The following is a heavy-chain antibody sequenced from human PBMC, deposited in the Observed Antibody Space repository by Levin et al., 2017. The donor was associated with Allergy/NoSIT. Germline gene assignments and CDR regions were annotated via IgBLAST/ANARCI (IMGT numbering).Heavy chain of an antibody. CDR1: GFSLSTSGVG. V-gene: IGHV2-5*01. J-gene: IGHJ2*01. D-gene: IGHD3-3*01. CDR2: IFWNDDK. CDR3: ARKHTSNWFFDL. Sequence: SGPTLVKPTQTLTLTCTFSGFSLSTSGVGVGWIRQPPGKALDWLALIFWNDDKRYSSALKSRLTITQDTSKNQVVLTVTNMDPVDTATYYCARKHTSNWFFDLWGRGTLVTVSS.